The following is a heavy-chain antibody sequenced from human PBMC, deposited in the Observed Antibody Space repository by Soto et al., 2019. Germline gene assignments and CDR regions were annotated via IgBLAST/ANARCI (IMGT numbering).Heavy chain of an antibody. CDR2: IYYSGST. D-gene: IGHD4-4*01. V-gene: IGHV4-59*01. CDR3: ARHAVTTSNYYYYGMDV. CDR1: GFSISSYD. J-gene: IGHJ6*02. Sequence: SDTLSLTWPVAGFSISSYDWSLIRQHPGKGLGWIGYIYYSGSTNYNPSLKSRVTISVDTSKNQFSLKLSSVTAADTAVYYCARHAVTTSNYYYYGMDVWGQGTTVNVSS.